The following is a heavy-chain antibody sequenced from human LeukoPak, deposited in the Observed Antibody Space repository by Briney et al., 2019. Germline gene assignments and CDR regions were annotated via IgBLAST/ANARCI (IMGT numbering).Heavy chain of an antibody. V-gene: IGHV4-34*01. CDR3: ARELTSRWIDY. J-gene: IGHJ4*02. CDR2: INHSGST. CDR1: GGSFSGYY. Sequence: PSETLSLTCAVYGGSFSGYYWSWIRQPPGKGLQWIGEINHSGSTNYNPSLKSRVTISLDTSKNQVSLKLNSVTAADTAVYYCARELTSRWIDYWGQGTLVTVSS. D-gene: IGHD6-13*01.